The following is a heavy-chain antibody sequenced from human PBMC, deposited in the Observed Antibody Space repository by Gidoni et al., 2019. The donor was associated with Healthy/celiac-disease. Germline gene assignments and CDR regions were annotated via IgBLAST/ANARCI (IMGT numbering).Heavy chain of an antibody. CDR2: INPNSGGT. V-gene: IGHV1-2*02. D-gene: IGHD2-15*01. J-gene: IGHJ4*02. CDR3: ARGFNIVVVVAATPNDY. Sequence: QVQLVQSGAEVKKPGASVKVSCKASGYTFTGYSMHWVRQAPGQGLEWMGWINPNSGGTNYAQKFQGRVTMTRDTSISTAYMELSRLRSDDTAVYYCARGFNIVVVVAATPNDYWGQGTLVTVSS. CDR1: GYTFTGYS.